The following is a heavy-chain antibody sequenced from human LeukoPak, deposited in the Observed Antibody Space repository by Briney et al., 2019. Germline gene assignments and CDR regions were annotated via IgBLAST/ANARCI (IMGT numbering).Heavy chain of an antibody. Sequence: SETLSLTCTVPGGSISSYYWSWIRQPPGKGLEWIGYIYYSGSTNYNPSLKSRVTISVDTSKNQFSLKLSSVTAADTAVYYCARGLDDILTGYPPGAFDIWGQGTMVTVSS. CDR2: IYYSGST. D-gene: IGHD3-9*01. V-gene: IGHV4-59*01. J-gene: IGHJ3*02. CDR3: ARGLDDILTGYPPGAFDI. CDR1: GGSISSYY.